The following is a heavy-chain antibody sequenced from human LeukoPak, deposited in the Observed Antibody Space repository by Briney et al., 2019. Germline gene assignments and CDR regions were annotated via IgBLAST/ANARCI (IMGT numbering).Heavy chain of an antibody. J-gene: IGHJ4*02. D-gene: IGHD1-26*01. Sequence: TPSETLSLTCTVSGGSISSGSYYWSWIRQPAGKGLEWIGRIYTSGSTNYNPSLKSRVTMSVDTSKIQFSLKLSSVTAADTAVYYCARVSGWELGLYYFDYWGQGTLVTVSS. CDR1: GGSISSGSYY. V-gene: IGHV4-61*02. CDR3: ARVSGWELGLYYFDY. CDR2: IYTSGST.